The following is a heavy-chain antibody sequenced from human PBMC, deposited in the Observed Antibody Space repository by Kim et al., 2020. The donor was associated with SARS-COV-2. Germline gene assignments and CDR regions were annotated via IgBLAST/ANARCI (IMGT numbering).Heavy chain of an antibody. CDR2: IKTKPNNYAT. Sequence: LSLTCAASGFTFSDSALHWVRQASGRGLEWVGRIKTKPNNYATAYAVSVKGRFTISRDDSKNTAYLQMNSLKTEDTAVYYCTRLLDYGMDVWGQGTTVTVSS. V-gene: IGHV3-73*01. CDR3: TRLLDYGMDV. CDR1: GFTFSDSA. D-gene: IGHD2-15*01. J-gene: IGHJ6*02.